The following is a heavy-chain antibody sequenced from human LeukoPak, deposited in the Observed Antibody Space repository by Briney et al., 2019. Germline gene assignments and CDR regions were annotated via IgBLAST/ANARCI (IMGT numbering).Heavy chain of an antibody. CDR1: GFTFSSYA. D-gene: IGHD2-15*01. Sequence: GGSLRLSCAASGFTFSSYAMSWVRQAPGKGLEWVSVIYSGGSTYYADSVKGRFTIPRDNSKNTLYLQMNSLRAEDTAVYYCALTQYCSGGSCYDWFDPWGQGTLVTVSS. V-gene: IGHV3-66*01. CDR2: IYSGGST. J-gene: IGHJ5*02. CDR3: ALTQYCSGGSCYDWFDP.